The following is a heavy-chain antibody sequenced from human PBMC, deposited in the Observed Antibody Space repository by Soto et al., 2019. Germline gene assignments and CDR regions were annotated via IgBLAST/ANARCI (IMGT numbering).Heavy chain of an antibody. J-gene: IGHJ5*02. CDR3: AIEISRPWFDP. CDR2: ISHDGTNK. V-gene: IGHV3-30-3*01. CDR1: GFTFSTYP. Sequence: HPGGSLRLSCAASGFTFSTYPIHWVRQAPGVGLEWVAVISHDGTNKKYADSVEGRFTISRDNSKNTLYLQMNSLRAEDTAAYYCAIEISRPWFDPWGQGTLVTGSS.